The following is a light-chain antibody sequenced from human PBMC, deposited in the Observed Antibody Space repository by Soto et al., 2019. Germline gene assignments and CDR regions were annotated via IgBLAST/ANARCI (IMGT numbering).Light chain of an antibody. CDR2: AAS. J-gene: IGKJ3*01. CDR3: QQLNGFTRS. CDR1: QGINNY. Sequence: IQLTQSPSSLSASVGDRVTITCRASQGINNYLAWSQQKPGTAPRLLIFAASTFQSGVPSRFRGSGSGTDFSLTIISRQPEDFATDYCQQLNGFTRSFGPGTKVDIK. V-gene: IGKV1-9*01.